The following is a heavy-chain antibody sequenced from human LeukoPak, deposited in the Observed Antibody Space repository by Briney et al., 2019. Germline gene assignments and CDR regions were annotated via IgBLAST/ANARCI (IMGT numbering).Heavy chain of an antibody. CDR1: GFSFSNYG. CDR2: IGGSGGTT. D-gene: IGHD1-26*01. CDR3: AKDRVGATLYFDY. Sequence: GGSLRLSCAASGFSFSNYGMSWVRQAPGKGLEWVSAIGGSGGTTYYADSMKGRFTISRDNSKNTLYLQMNSLRAEDTAVYYCAKDRVGATLYFDYWGQGTLVTVSS. V-gene: IGHV3-23*01. J-gene: IGHJ4*02.